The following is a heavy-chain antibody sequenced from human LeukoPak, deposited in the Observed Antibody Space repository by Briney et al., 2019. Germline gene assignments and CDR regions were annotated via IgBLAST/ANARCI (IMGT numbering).Heavy chain of an antibody. V-gene: IGHV3-23*01. J-gene: IGHJ4*02. CDR3: TRAPYGSEIDY. Sequence: GGSLRLSCAASGFTFSSYAMSWVRQAPGKGLEWVSAISGSGGSTYYADSVKGRFTISRDNSKNTLYLQMNSLKTEDTAVYYCTRAPYGSEIDYWGRGTLVTVSS. CDR1: GFTFSSYA. CDR2: ISGSGGST. D-gene: IGHD3-10*01.